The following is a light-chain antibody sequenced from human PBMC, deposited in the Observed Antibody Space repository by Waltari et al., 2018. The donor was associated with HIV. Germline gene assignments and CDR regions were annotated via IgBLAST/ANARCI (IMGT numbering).Light chain of an antibody. CDR3: SSYSSTSAVL. J-gene: IGLJ2*01. V-gene: IGLV2-14*03. CDR2: DVS. CDR1: SGDVGVSNY. Sequence: QSALTQPASVSGSPGQSITISCTGTSGDVGVSNYVSWYQHHPGKAPKLIIYDVSERPSGVSNRFSGSKSGSTAYLTISGLQAEDDSHYYCSSYSSTSAVLFGGGTKLTVL.